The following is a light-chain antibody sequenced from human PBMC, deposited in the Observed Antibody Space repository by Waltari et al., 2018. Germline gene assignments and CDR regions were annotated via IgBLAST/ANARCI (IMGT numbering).Light chain of an antibody. Sequence: EIVLTQSPATLSLSPGERATLSCRASQSIDSYLAWYLQKPGQAPRLPIFDASNRATGIPARFSGSGFGTDFTLTISSLEPEDFGVYYCQQRSNWPPTFGQGTRLEIK. CDR3: QQRSNWPPT. V-gene: IGKV3-11*01. CDR1: QSIDSY. CDR2: DAS. J-gene: IGKJ5*01.